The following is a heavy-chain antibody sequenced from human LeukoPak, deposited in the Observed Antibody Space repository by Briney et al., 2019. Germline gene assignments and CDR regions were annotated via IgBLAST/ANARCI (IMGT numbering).Heavy chain of an antibody. V-gene: IGHV4-34*01. CDR3: ARDSSGAPFDY. CDR2: INHSGST. D-gene: IGHD3-22*01. J-gene: IGHJ4*02. Sequence: SETLSLTCAVYGGSFSGYYWSWIRQPPGKGLEWIGEINHSGSTNYNPSLKSRVTISVDTSKNQFSLKLSSVTAADTAVYYCARDSSGAPFDYWGQGTLVTVSS. CDR1: GGSFSGYY.